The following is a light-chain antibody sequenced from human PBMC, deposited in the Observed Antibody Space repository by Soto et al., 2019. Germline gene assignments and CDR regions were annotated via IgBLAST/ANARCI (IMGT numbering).Light chain of an antibody. CDR2: SNN. Sequence: QSVLTQPPSASGTPGQRVIISCSGRRFNIGSNTVNWYQQLPGTAPKLLIYSNNQRPSGVPDRFSGSKSGTSASLAISGLQSEYEAAYYCAAWDDRLNGQVFGTGTQLTVL. V-gene: IGLV1-44*01. CDR3: AAWDDRLNGQV. J-gene: IGLJ1*01. CDR1: RFNIGSNT.